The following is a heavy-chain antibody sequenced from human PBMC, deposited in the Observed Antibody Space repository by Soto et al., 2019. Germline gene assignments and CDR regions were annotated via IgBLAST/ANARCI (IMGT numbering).Heavy chain of an antibody. Sequence: QVQLQESGPGLVKPPQTLSLTCTVSGGSISTVDYWWSWIRQSPDMGLEWIGHIYDGGRTYNNPSLESPVTMSVDTAKSHLSLTFSSVSAADTAVYYCSRGPSGDKVDSWGQGTLVTVSS. CDR1: GGSISTVDYW. CDR2: IYDGGRT. J-gene: IGHJ4*02. CDR3: SRGPSGDKVDS. D-gene: IGHD7-27*01. V-gene: IGHV4-30-4*01.